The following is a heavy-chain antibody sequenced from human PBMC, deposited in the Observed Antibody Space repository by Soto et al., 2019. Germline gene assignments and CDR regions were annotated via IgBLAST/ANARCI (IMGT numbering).Heavy chain of an antibody. CDR2: IYYSGST. CDR3: AREASGSYDYFDY. CDR1: GGSISSYY. J-gene: IGHJ4*02. Sequence: SETLSLTCTVSGGSISSYYWNWIRQPPGKGLEWIGYIYYSGSTNYNPSLKSRVTISVDTSKNQLSLKLSSVTAADTAVYYCAREASGSYDYFDYWGQGTLVTVSS. D-gene: IGHD1-26*01. V-gene: IGHV4-59*01.